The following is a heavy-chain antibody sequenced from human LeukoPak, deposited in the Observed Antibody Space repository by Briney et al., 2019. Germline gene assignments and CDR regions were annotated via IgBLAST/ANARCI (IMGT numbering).Heavy chain of an antibody. CDR2: IRSKTYGGTT. V-gene: IGHV3-49*03. D-gene: IGHD6-13*01. J-gene: IGHJ4*02. CDR3: TRGVGQQLIPPDY. CDR1: GFTFGDYA. Sequence: GVLRLSCTASGFTFGDYAMSWFRQAPGKGLEWVGFIRSKTYGGTTGYAASVKDTFTISRDDSKSVVYLQMNSLKTEDTAFYYCTRGVGQQLIPPDYWGQGTLVTVSS.